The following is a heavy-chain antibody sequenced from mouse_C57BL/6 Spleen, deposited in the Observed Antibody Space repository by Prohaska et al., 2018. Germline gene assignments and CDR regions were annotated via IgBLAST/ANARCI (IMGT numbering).Heavy chain of an antibody. CDR3: ARGPLYGNYGAWFAY. CDR2: IYPGDGDT. V-gene: IGHV1-80*01. D-gene: IGHD2-1*01. J-gene: IGHJ3*01. Sequence: KASGYAFSSYWMNWVKQRPGKGCEWIGQIYPGDGDTNYNGKFKGKATLTADKSSSTAYMQLSSLTSEDSAVYFCARGPLYGNYGAWFAYWGQGTLVTVSA. CDR1: GYAFSSYW.